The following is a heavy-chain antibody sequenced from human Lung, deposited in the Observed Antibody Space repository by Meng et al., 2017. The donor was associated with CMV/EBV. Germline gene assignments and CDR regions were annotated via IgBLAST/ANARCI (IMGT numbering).Heavy chain of an antibody. CDR1: GFTFSDYG. D-gene: IGHD2-2*01. Sequence: SLKISXAASGFTFSDYGIHWVRQAPGKGLEWVAFIRYDGSNKRYTDSVKGRITISRDNSKNTLYLQMNSLSTADTAVYYCEIYCSSTNTARDYFGYWGQGTLVTVSS. CDR2: IRYDGSNK. V-gene: IGHV3-30*02. J-gene: IGHJ4*02. CDR3: EIYCSSTNTARDYFGY.